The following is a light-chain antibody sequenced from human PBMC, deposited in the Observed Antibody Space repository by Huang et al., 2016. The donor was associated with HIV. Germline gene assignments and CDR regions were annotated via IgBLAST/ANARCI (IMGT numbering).Light chain of an antibody. V-gene: IGKV3-20*01. CDR3: QQYGSSPWWT. J-gene: IGKJ1*01. CDR1: QSISSDY. Sequence: EIVLTQSPGTLSLSPGERATLSCRASQSISSDYLAWYQQKLGQAPRLLIYGASSRAAGIPARFSGSGSGTDFTLTISRLDPEYFAVYYCQQYGSSPWWTFGQGTKVDIK. CDR2: GAS.